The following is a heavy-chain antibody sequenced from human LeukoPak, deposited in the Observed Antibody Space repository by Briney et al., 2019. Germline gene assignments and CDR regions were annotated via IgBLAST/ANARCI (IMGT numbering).Heavy chain of an antibody. CDR2: ISGSGGTT. CDR1: GFTFSSYA. V-gene: IGHV3-23*01. Sequence: GGSLRLSCAGSGFTFSSYAMSWVRQAPGKGLEWVSAISGSGGTTYYADSVKGRFTISRDNSKNTLYLQMNSLRAEDTAVYYCAKDTSGSYFSGDYWGQGTLVTVSS. D-gene: IGHD3-22*01. J-gene: IGHJ4*02. CDR3: AKDTSGSYFSGDY.